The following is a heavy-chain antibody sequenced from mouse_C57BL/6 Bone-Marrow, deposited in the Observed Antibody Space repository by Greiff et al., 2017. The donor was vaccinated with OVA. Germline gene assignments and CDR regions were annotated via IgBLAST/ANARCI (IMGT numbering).Heavy chain of an antibody. J-gene: IGHJ3*01. Sequence: VHVKQSGAELVRPGASVKLSCTASGFNIKDDYMHWVKQRPEQGLEWIGWIDPENGDTEYASKFQGKATITADTSSNTAYLQLSSLTSEDTAVYYCTTLYDGYYVIFAYWGQGTLVTVSA. V-gene: IGHV14-4*01. CDR2: IDPENGDT. CDR1: GFNIKDDY. D-gene: IGHD2-3*01. CDR3: TTLYDGYYVIFAY.